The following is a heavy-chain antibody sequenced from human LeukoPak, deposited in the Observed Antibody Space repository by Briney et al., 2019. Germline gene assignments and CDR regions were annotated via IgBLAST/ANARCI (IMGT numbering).Heavy chain of an antibody. Sequence: PSQTLSLTCAISGDSVSSNSAAWNWMRQSPSRGLEWLGRTYYRSKWYNDYAVSVKSRITINPDTSKNQFSLQLNSVTPEDTAVYYCARAGYSGYYYYYYGMDVWGQGTTVTVSS. CDR2: TYYRSKWYN. J-gene: IGHJ6*02. D-gene: IGHD5-12*01. CDR3: ARAGYSGYYYYYYGMDV. CDR1: GDSVSSNSAA. V-gene: IGHV6-1*01.